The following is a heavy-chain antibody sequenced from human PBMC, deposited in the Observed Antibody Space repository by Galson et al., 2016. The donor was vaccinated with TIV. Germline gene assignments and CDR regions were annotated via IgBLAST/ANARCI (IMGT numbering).Heavy chain of an antibody. V-gene: IGHV3-11*01. Sequence: SLRLSCAASGFAFNNYYLTWIRQTPGKGLEWISYIGSSGRIIYYADSVKGRFTISRDNAKSSLYLQMNSLRVEDTAVYYCARDCSNTNCYTDPIYFDSWGQGALVTVSS. CDR1: GFAFNNYY. CDR2: IGSSGRII. CDR3: ARDCSNTNCYTDPIYFDS. J-gene: IGHJ4*02. D-gene: IGHD2-2*02.